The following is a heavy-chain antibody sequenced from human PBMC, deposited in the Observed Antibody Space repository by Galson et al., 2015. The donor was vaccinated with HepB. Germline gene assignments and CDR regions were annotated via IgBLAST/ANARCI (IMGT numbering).Heavy chain of an antibody. J-gene: IGHJ4*02. V-gene: IGHV5-51*01. CDR3: AKLGNMGIEFAY. CDR2: IYPGDSGT. D-gene: IGHD2-2*03. CDR1: SFTFSNSW. Sequence: QSGAEVKKPGESLKISCKGSSFTFSNSWIVWVRQMSGKGLDWIGIIYPGDSGTRYNPSFEGQVTISADKSIDTVYLQWNSLKASDTAMYYCAKLGNMGIEFAYWGQGTLVTVSS.